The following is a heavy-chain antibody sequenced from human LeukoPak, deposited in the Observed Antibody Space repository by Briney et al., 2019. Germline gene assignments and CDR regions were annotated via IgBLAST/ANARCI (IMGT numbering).Heavy chain of an antibody. D-gene: IGHD3-9*01. CDR1: GFTFSSYG. J-gene: IGHJ4*02. V-gene: IGHV3-30*03. CDR2: ISYDESNK. Sequence: PGGSLRLSCAASGFTFSSYGMHWVRQAPGKGLECVAVISYDESNKYYADSVKGRFTISRDNSKNTLYLQMNTLRADDTAVYHCARGGLAYFDWLSPDDYWGQGTLVTVSS. CDR3: ARGGLAYFDWLSPDDY.